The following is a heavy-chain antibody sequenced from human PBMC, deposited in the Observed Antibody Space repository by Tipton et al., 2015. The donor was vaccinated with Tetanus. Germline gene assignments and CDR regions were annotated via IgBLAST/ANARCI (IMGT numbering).Heavy chain of an antibody. Sequence: TLSLTCAVDGGSLNNYYWAWFRQPPGKGLEWIGEIDHSGNTRYNPSLKSRLTISVDTSKDQFSLKLSSVTAADTAVYYCAREAGYYGLNAFDIWGQGTMVTVSS. V-gene: IGHV4-34*01. D-gene: IGHD3-10*01. CDR3: AREAGYYGLNAFDI. CDR2: IDHSGNT. J-gene: IGHJ3*02. CDR1: GGSLNNYY.